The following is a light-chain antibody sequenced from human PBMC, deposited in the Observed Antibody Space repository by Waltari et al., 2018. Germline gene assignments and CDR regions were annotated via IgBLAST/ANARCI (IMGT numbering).Light chain of an antibody. V-gene: IGLV2-14*01. CDR1: SSDVGFYDF. CDR2: NVN. Sequence: QSAPTQPASVSGSPGQSITISCTGTSSDVGFYDFVSWFQPHPGKAPKVMIYNVNNRPSGVSNRVSGSKSGNTASLTISGLQAEDEADYYCSSYTRRSYWVFGGGTQLTVL. CDR3: SSYTRRSYWV. J-gene: IGLJ3*02.